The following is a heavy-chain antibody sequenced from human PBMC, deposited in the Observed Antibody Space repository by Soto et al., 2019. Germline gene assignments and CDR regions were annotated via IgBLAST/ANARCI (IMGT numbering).Heavy chain of an antibody. CDR3: AHKGYGDYPLDY. Sequence: QITLKESGPTLVKPTQTLTLTCTFSGFSLSTSGVGVGWIRQPPGRALGWLAVIYWDDYKHYSPSLKSRLTITKGTSKSQVVLTMTNMDPVDTATYYCAHKGYGDYPLDYLGQGTLLTVSS. CDR2: IYWDDYK. V-gene: IGHV2-5*02. D-gene: IGHD4-17*01. J-gene: IGHJ4*02. CDR1: GFSLSTSGVG.